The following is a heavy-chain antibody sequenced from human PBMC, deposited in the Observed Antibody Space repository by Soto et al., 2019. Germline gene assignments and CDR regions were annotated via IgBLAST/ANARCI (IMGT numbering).Heavy chain of an antibody. Sequence: ASVKVSCKASGGTFSSYAISWVRQAPGQGLEWMGGIIPIFGTANYAQKFQGRVTITADESTSTAYMELSSLRSEDTAVYYCARAQSGYDILTPPGRFDPWGQGTLVTVSS. CDR2: IIPIFGTA. CDR1: GGTFSSYA. D-gene: IGHD3-9*01. J-gene: IGHJ5*02. V-gene: IGHV1-69*13. CDR3: ARAQSGYDILTPPGRFDP.